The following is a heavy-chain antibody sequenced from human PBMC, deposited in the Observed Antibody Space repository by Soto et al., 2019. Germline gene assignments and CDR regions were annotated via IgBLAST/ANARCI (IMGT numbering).Heavy chain of an antibody. CDR1: GYIFAGYW. Sequence: EESLKISCTGSGYIFAGYWICFVLQMPVKGLDWMGVIYPGDSDTRYSPSFHGQVTISADKSISTAYLQWSSLKASDTAMYFCARLPGVRGVFDGFNVWGQGTMVTVSS. CDR2: IYPGDSDT. D-gene: IGHD3-10*01. V-gene: IGHV5-51*01. J-gene: IGHJ3*01. CDR3: ARLPGVRGVFDGFNV.